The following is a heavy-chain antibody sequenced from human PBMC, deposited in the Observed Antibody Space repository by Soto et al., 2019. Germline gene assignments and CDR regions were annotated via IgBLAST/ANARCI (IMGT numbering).Heavy chain of an antibody. CDR2: INHSGST. CDR1: GGSFSGYY. V-gene: IGHV4-34*01. D-gene: IGHD2-8*02. Sequence: SETLSLTCAVYGGSFSGYYWTWIRQPPGTGLEWIGEINHSGSTNYNPSLKSRVTISVDTSKNQFSLKLTSVTAADTALYYCARDKITGLFDYWGQGTQVTVS. J-gene: IGHJ4*02. CDR3: ARDKITGLFDY.